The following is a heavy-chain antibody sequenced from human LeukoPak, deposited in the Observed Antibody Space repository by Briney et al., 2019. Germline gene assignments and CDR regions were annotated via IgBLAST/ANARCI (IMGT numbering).Heavy chain of an antibody. Sequence: SETLSLTCTVSGGSISNYFWSWIRQPPGKGLEWIGFITYSGSTDHNPSLKSRVTISVDASKNQFSLKLTSVTAADTAVYYCVRHTASGWYQVVYWGQGTLVTVSS. CDR2: ITYSGST. D-gene: IGHD6-19*01. V-gene: IGHV4-59*01. CDR3: VRHTASGWYQVVY. J-gene: IGHJ4*02. CDR1: GGSISNYF.